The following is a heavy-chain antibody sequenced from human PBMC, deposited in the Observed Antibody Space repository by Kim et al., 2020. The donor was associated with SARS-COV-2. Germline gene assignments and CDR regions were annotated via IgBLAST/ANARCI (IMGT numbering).Heavy chain of an antibody. D-gene: IGHD3-22*01. CDR2: IYPGDSDT. CDR3: ARSGAESWLLPEIFDY. J-gene: IGHJ4*02. Sequence: GESLKISCKGSGYSFTSYWIGWVRQMPGKGLEWMGIIYPGDSDTRYSPSFQGQVTISADKSISTAYLQWSSLKASDTAMYYCARSGAESWLLPEIFDYWGQGTLVTVSS. CDR1: GYSFTSYW. V-gene: IGHV5-51*01.